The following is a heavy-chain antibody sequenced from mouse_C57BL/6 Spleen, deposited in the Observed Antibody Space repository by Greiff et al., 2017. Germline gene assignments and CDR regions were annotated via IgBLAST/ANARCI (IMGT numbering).Heavy chain of an antibody. CDR3: ARNLNYYSMSYRYFDV. V-gene: IGHV1-18*01. CDR2: INPTNGGT. J-gene: IGHJ1*03. Sequence: EVQLQQSGPELVKPGASVKIPCKASGYTFTDYNLDWVKQSHGKSLEWIGAINPTNGGTFYNPKFKGHATLSVDHSSSTAYMERRSLTSEDTAVYYGARNLNYYSMSYRYFDVWGTGTTVTGAS. CDR1: GYTFTDYN. D-gene: IGHD1-1*01.